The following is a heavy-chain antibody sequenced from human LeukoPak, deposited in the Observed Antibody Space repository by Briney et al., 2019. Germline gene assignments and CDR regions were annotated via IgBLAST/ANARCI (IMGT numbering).Heavy chain of an antibody. J-gene: IGHJ4*02. CDR3: VRLRRNSDTSGFYYYYDY. CDR1: GYTFSSYS. D-gene: IGHD3-22*01. CDR2: ISVRSNYI. V-gene: IGHV3-21*01. Sequence: TGGSLRLSCAASGYTFSSYSINWVRQAPGKGLEWVSSISVRSNYIYYADSVRGRFSISRDDARDSLYLQMNSLRAEDTAVYYCVRLRRNSDTSGFYYYYDYWGQGTLVTVSS.